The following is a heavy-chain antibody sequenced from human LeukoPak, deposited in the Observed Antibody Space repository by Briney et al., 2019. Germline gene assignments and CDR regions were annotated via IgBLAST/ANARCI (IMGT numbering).Heavy chain of an antibody. CDR2: IYYTGST. CDR3: ARGRSSGWYFDS. CDR1: GGSISTYC. D-gene: IGHD6-19*01. V-gene: IGHV4-59*08. J-gene: IGHJ4*02. Sequence: SETLSLTSTVSGGSISTYCWTWIRQPPGKGLEWIGYIYYTGSTNHNPSLKSRVTISVDPSKKQLSLELSSVTAADTAVYYCARGRSSGWYFDSWGQGTLVTVSS.